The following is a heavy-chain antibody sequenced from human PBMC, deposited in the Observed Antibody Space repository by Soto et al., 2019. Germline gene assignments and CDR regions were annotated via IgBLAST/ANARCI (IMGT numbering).Heavy chain of an antibody. J-gene: IGHJ3*02. Sequence: GGSLRLSCTASGFTLSDYPMSWFRQAPGRGLEWVAYIRTAAYGGTTEYAAAVGDRFTISRDDSESVASLQMNGLRTEDTAVYYCTRAIRLSGDAFDIWGQGAMVTVSS. CDR2: IRTAAYGGTT. V-gene: IGHV3-49*03. D-gene: IGHD3-3*01. CDR1: GFTLSDYP. CDR3: TRAIRLSGDAFDI.